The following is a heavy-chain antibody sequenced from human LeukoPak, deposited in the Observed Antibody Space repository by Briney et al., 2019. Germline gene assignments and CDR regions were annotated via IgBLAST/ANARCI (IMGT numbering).Heavy chain of an antibody. D-gene: IGHD3-22*01. CDR1: GGTFSSYA. Sequence: SVKVSCKASGGTFSSYAISWVRQAPGQGLEWMGRIIPIFGTANYAQKFQGRVTITTDESTSTAYMELSSLRSEDTAVYYCASGDYYDSSDFDYWGQGTLVTVSP. J-gene: IGHJ4*02. V-gene: IGHV1-69*05. CDR3: ASGDYYDSSDFDY. CDR2: IIPIFGTA.